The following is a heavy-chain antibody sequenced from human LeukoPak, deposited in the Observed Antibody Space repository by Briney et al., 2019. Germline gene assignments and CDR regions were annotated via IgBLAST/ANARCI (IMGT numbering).Heavy chain of an antibody. CDR1: GGSISSYY. D-gene: IGHD1-26*01. V-gene: IGHV4-59*01. Sequence: SETLSLTCTVSGGSISSYYWSWIRQPPGKGLEWIGYIYYSGSTNYNPSLKSRVTISVDTFKDQFSLKLSSVTAADTAVYYCVRVAGATTAQAFDYWGRGTLVTVSS. CDR3: VRVAGATTAQAFDY. J-gene: IGHJ4*02. CDR2: IYYSGST.